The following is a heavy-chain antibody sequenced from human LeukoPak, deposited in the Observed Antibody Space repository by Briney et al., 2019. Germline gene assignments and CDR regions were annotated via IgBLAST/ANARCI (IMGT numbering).Heavy chain of an antibody. J-gene: IGHJ4*02. CDR3: LVPHYDY. D-gene: IGHD1-26*01. CDR1: GGSISSSSYY. Sequence: SETLSLTCTVSGGSISSSSYYWGWIRQPPGKGLEWIGSIYYSGSTYYNPSLKSRVTISVDTSKDQFSLKLSSVTAADTAVYYCLVPHYDYWGQGTLVTVSS. CDR2: IYYSGST. V-gene: IGHV4-39*01.